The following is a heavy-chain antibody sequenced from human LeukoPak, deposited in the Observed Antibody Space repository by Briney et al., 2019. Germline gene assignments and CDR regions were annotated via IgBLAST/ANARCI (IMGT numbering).Heavy chain of an antibody. Sequence: SETLSLTCTVSGGSISSYYWSWIRQPPGKGPEWIGYIYTSGSTNYNPSLKSRVTISVDTSKNQFSLKLSSVTAADTAVYYCARQKGVSAYFDYWGQGTLVTVSS. V-gene: IGHV4-4*09. CDR3: ARQKGVSAYFDY. D-gene: IGHD3-10*01. CDR1: GGSISSYY. CDR2: IYTSGST. J-gene: IGHJ4*02.